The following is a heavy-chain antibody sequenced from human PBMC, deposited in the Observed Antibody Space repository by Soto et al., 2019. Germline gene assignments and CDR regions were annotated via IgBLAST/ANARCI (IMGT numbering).Heavy chain of an antibody. Sequence: SGPGLVKPSGTLSXTCAVSXGSXXXSNWWSWVRQPPGKGLEWIGEIYHSGSTNYNPSLKRRGTISVDKSKNQFSLKLSSVTAADTAVYYCARGWWGIDYWGQGTLVTVSS. CDR3: ARGWWGIDY. V-gene: IGHV4-4*02. J-gene: IGHJ4*02. CDR1: XGSXXXSNW. CDR2: IYHSGST. D-gene: IGHD2-15*01.